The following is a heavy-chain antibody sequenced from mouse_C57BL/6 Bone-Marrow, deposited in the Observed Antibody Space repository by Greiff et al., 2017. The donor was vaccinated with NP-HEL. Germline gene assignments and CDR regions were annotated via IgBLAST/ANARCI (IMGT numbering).Heavy chain of an antibody. V-gene: IGHV14-2*01. Sequence: VQLQQSGAELVKPGASVKLSCTASGFNIKDYYMHWVKQRPEQGLEWIGWIDPEDGETKYAPKFQGKATITADTSYNTAYLQISRLTSEDTAAYYCYRRRFYGSDYWGQGTTLTVSS. CDR2: IDPEDGET. CDR3: YRRRFYGSDY. CDR1: GFNIKDYY. J-gene: IGHJ2*01. D-gene: IGHD1-1*01.